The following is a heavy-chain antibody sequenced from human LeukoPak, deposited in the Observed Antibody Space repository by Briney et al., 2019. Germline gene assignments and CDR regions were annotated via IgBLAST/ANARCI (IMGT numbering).Heavy chain of an antibody. Sequence: PSETLSLTCIVSGGSITTNRWSWVRLTPGRGLEWIGYIHHSGSTDYNPSLKSRLTISVDTSKSQFSLRLTSVTAADTAVYYCAPDWRFCRDEGCLGTWGQGTLVTVSS. CDR2: IHHSGST. D-gene: IGHD3-3*01. J-gene: IGHJ4*02. CDR1: GGSITTNR. CDR3: APDWRFCRDEGCLGT. V-gene: IGHV4-59*01.